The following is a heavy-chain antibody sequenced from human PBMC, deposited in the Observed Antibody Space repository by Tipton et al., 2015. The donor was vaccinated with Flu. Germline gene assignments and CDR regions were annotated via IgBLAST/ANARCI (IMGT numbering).Heavy chain of an antibody. CDR1: GFTVSSNY. Sequence: SLRLSCVVSGFTVSSNYMTWVRQAPGKGLEWVSVIYSGGSTKYADSVKGRFTISRDNSKNTLYLQLNSLRAEDTAVYYCARGRGYCATTTCLLPFDFWGQGTLVTVSS. D-gene: IGHD2-2*01. CDR2: IYSGGST. J-gene: IGHJ4*02. V-gene: IGHV3-53*01. CDR3: ARGRGYCATTTCLLPFDF.